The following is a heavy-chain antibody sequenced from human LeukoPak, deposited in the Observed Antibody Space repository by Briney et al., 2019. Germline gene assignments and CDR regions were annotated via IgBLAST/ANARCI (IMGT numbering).Heavy chain of an antibody. CDR2: INPNSGGT. J-gene: IGHJ4*02. Sequence: EASVKVSCKAPGYTFTGYYMHWVRQAPGQGLEWMGWINPNSGGTNYAQKFQGRVTMTRDTSISTAYMELSRLRSDDTAVYYCATSRGYSGYESSDFDYWGQGTLVTVSS. D-gene: IGHD5-12*01. CDR3: ATSRGYSGYESSDFDY. CDR1: GYTFTGYY. V-gene: IGHV1-2*02.